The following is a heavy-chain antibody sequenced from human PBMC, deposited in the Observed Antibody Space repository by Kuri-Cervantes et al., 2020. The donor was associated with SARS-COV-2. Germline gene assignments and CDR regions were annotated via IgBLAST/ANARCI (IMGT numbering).Heavy chain of an antibody. D-gene: IGHD3-3*01. Sequence: ASVKVSCKASGYTFTSCGISWVRQAPGQGLEWMGWISAYNGNTNYAQKLQGRVTMTTDTSTSTAYMELRSLRPDDTAVYYCARDETTYYDFWSGYYASYWGQGTLVTVSS. CDR3: ARDETTYYDFWSGYYASY. CDR1: GYTFTSCG. J-gene: IGHJ4*02. CDR2: ISAYNGNT. V-gene: IGHV1-18*01.